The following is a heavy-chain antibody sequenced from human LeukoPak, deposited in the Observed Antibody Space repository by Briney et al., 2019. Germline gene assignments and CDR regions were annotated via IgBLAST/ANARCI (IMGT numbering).Heavy chain of an antibody. CDR3: ARSVVVPAAPPDY. CDR1: GFTFSSYS. V-gene: IGHV3-21*01. J-gene: IGHJ4*02. Sequence: PGGSLRLSCAASGFTFSSYSMNWVRQAPGKGLEWVSSISSSSSYIYYADSVKGRFTISRDNAKNSLYLQMNSLRAEDTAVYYCARSVVVPAAPPDYWGQGTLVTVSS. CDR2: ISSSSSYI. D-gene: IGHD2-2*01.